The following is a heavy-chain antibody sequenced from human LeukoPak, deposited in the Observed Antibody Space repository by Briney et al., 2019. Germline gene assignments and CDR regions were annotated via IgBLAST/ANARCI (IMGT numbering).Heavy chain of an antibody. J-gene: IGHJ5*02. CDR3: TVYSISSGGFDP. CDR1: GFTVSSNY. V-gene: IGHV3-53*01. D-gene: IGHD6-6*01. Sequence: GGSLRLSCAASGFTVSSNYMSWVRQAPGKGLEWVSGIYSGGTTYYADSVRGRFTISRDTSKNTLYLQMNSLRAEDTAVYYCTVYSISSGGFDPWGQGTLVTVST. CDR2: IYSGGTT.